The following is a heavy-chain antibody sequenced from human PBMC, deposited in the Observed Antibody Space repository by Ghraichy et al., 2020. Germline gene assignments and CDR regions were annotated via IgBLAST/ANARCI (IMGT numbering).Heavy chain of an antibody. J-gene: IGHJ6*02. CDR1: GYTFSDYY. CDR2: INPGGGGT. V-gene: IGHV1-2*02. CDR3: ARDLVTGDSYYYYGLDV. Sequence: VKVSCKASGYTFSDYYIHWVLQAPGQGLEWMGWINPGGGGTNYAQKFQGRVTMTRDTSITTAYMELRRLRSDDTAVYYCARDLVTGDSYYYYGLDVWGRGTTVTVS. D-gene: IGHD1-20*01.